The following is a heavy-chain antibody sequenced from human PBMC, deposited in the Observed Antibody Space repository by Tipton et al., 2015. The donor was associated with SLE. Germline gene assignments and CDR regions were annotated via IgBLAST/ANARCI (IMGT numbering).Heavy chain of an antibody. V-gene: IGHV3-15*01. Sequence: SLRLSCAASGFTFRNAWMSWVRQAPGKGLEWVGRIKSKTDGGTTDYAAPVKGRFTISRDDSKNTLYLQMNGLRAEDTAVYYCAKENRYGSGSYGAFDIWGQGTMVTVSS. CDR2: IKSKTDGGTT. J-gene: IGHJ3*02. CDR1: GFTFRNAW. D-gene: IGHD3-10*01. CDR3: AKENRYGSGSYGAFDI.